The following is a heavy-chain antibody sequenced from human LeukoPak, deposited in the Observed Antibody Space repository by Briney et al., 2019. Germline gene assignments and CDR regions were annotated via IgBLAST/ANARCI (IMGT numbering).Heavy chain of an antibody. D-gene: IGHD4-11*01. Sequence: GGSLRISCAASQFTFRHYGMYWVRQALGRGLECVVVIWNDGSTTYYADSVKGRFSISRDNSRNTLYLQMTSLRAEDTAVYYCAKDAQRGFDYSNSLEYWGQGTLVTVSS. CDR2: IWNDGSTT. J-gene: IGHJ4*02. CDR1: QFTFRHYG. V-gene: IGHV3-33*03. CDR3: AKDAQRGFDYSNSLEY.